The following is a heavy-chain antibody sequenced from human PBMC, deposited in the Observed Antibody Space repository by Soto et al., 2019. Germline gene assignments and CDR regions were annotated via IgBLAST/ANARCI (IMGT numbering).Heavy chain of an antibody. Sequence: QVQLVESGGGVVKPGRSLRLSCVASGFTLSHYDMNWVRQAPGKGLAWVAVVSYDGSNKYYGDSVRGRFTISRDNSKNTLYLQLNSLRAEDTAVYYCAKGELINPQSFEFWGQGALVTVSS. V-gene: IGHV3-30*18. D-gene: IGHD1-26*01. J-gene: IGHJ4*02. CDR1: GFTLSHYD. CDR2: VSYDGSNK. CDR3: AKGELINPQSFEF.